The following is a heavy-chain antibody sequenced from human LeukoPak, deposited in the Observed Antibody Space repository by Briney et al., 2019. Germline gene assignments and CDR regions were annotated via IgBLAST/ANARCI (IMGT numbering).Heavy chain of an antibody. V-gene: IGHV1-18*01. CDR1: GYTFTSYD. CDR3: GRGSSLGYWMGY. D-gene: IGHD3-16*01. CDR2: VSTYNGDT. J-gene: IGHJ4*02. Sequence: ASVKVSCKASGYTFTSYDNNWLRQAPAQGIEWMGLVSTYNGDTNYAQKLHGRVTMTTDTSTTTASMELRRLRSDYTAVYYCGRGSSLGYWMGYWGQGTLVTVSS.